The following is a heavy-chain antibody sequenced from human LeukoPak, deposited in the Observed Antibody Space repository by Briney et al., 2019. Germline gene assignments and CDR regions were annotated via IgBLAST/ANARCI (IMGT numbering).Heavy chain of an antibody. CDR2: INPRGGST. Sequence: ASVKVSCKASGYTFTTYYIHWVRQAPGQGPEWMGVINPRGGSTSYARKFQGRVTMTRDTSASTVYMELSSLRSEDTAAFYCARAWGRDLVVVPAARYYYGMDVWGQGTTVTVSS. CDR1: GYTFTTYY. CDR3: ARAWGRDLVVVPAARYYYGMDV. D-gene: IGHD2-2*01. V-gene: IGHV1-46*01. J-gene: IGHJ6*02.